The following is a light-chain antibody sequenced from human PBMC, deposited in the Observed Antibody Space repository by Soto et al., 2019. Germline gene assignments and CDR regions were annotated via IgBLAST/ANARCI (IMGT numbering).Light chain of an antibody. J-gene: IGKJ1*01. CDR3: QQYDHSPRT. V-gene: IGKV3-20*01. CDR1: QALKRSF. CDR2: GVS. Sequence: IVLTQSPGTLSLSPGERATISCRASQALKRSFLAWYQHKPGQSPRLLISGVSSRAAGVPDRFSGSGSGTDFTLTISRLEPQDSAVYFCQQYDHSPRTFGQGTKVDIK.